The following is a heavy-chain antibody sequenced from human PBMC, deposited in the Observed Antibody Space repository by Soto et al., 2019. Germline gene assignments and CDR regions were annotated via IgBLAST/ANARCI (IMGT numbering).Heavy chain of an antibody. CDR2: INHSGST. V-gene: IGHV4-34*01. D-gene: IGHD2-8*01. J-gene: IGHJ6*02. CDR3: ARGGADTVLIIYYYYGMDV. Sequence: SETLSLTCAVYGGSFSGYYWSWIRQPPGKGLEWIGEINHSGSTNYNPSLKSRVTISVDTSKNQFSLKLSSVTAADTAVYYCARGGADTVLIIYYYYGMDVWGQGTTVTVSS. CDR1: GGSFSGYY.